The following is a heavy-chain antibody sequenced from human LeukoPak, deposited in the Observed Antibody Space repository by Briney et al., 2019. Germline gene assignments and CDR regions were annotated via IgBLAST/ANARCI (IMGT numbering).Heavy chain of an antibody. Sequence: PSETLSLTCTVTGDSINNYYRSWIRQPAGKGLEWIGRIYSSGSTVYNPSLKSRVTMSVDTSKSQFSLILRSVTAADTAVYYCARGSSAGYSTGWPYYFDFWGQGTLVTVSS. CDR1: GDSINNYY. J-gene: IGHJ4*02. V-gene: IGHV4-4*07. CDR3: ARGSSAGYSTGWPYYFDF. D-gene: IGHD6-19*01. CDR2: IYSSGST.